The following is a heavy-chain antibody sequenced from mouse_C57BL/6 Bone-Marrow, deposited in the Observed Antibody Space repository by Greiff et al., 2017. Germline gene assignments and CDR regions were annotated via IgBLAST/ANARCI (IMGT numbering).Heavy chain of an antibody. V-gene: IGHV3-6*01. CDR2: ISYDGSN. CDR3: ARTVVFDY. CDR1: GYSITSGYY. D-gene: IGHD1-1*01. J-gene: IGHJ2*01. Sequence: EVQRVESGPGLVKPSQSLSLTCSVTGYSITSGYYWNWIRQFPGNKLEWMGYISYDGSNNYNPSLKNRISITRDTSKNQFFLKLNSVTTEDTATYYCARTVVFDYWGQGTTLTVSS.